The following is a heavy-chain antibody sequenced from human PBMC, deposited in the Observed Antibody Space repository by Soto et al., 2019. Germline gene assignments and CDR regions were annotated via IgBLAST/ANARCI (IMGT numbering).Heavy chain of an antibody. D-gene: IGHD6-19*01. CDR3: ARDGISGRGYYYYGIDV. J-gene: IGHJ6*02. V-gene: IGHV1-69*01. CDR2: IIPIFGTA. CDR1: GGTFSSYA. Sequence: QVQLVQSGAEVKKPGSSVKVSCKASGGTFSSYAISWVRQAPGQGLEWMGGIIPIFGTANYAQKFQGRVTITADESTSTAYMELSSMRSEDTAVYYCARDGISGRGYYYYGIDVWGQGTTFTVSS.